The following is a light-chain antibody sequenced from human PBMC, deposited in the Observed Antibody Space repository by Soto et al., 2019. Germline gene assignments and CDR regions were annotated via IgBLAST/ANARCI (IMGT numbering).Light chain of an antibody. V-gene: IGLV1-40*01. Sequence: QSVLTQPPSVSGAPGQRVAISCTGSSSNIGAGFDVHWYQHLPGTAPKLLIFGNTNRPSGVPDRFSGSKSGTSASLAITGLQADDEADYYCQSYDSSLSADVFGTGTKVTVL. J-gene: IGLJ1*01. CDR3: QSYDSSLSADV. CDR1: SSNIGAGFD. CDR2: GNT.